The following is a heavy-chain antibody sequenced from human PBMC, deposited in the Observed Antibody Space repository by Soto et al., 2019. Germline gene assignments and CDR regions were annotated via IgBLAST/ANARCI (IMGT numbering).Heavy chain of an antibody. CDR1: GFTVSSNY. J-gene: IGHJ5*02. CDR3: ARDWRSGGSPKPTSGWFDP. Sequence: GGSLRLSCAASGFTVSSNYMSWVRQAPGKGLEWVSVIYSGGSTYYADSVKGRFTISRDNSKNTLYLQMNSLRAEDTAVYYCARDWRSGGSPKPTSGWFDPWGQGTLVTVSS. V-gene: IGHV3-66*01. CDR2: IYSGGST. D-gene: IGHD2-15*01.